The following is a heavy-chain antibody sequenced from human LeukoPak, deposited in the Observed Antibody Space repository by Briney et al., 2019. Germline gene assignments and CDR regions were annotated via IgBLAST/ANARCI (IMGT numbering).Heavy chain of an antibody. V-gene: IGHV3-74*01. CDR1: GFTFSSYW. CDR2: ISTDGSSA. J-gene: IGHJ3*02. D-gene: IGHD3-10*01. CDR3: ARGDYYDSGTSFIDAFDI. Sequence: GGSLRLSCAASGFTFSSYWMHWVRQAPGKGLVWVSRISTDGSSAIYADSVKGRFTISRDNAKNSLYLQMNSLRAEDTAVYYCARGDYYDSGTSFIDAFDIWGQGTMVTVSS.